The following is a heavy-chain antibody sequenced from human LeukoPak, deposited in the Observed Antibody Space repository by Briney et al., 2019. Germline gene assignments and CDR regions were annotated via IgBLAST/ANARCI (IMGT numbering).Heavy chain of an antibody. Sequence: GGSLRLSCDASGFPFSWYAMTWVRQAPGKGLEWVSSIGSDGKTHYSESVKGRFVISRDNFGGMVFLQLNSLRVEDTALYYCARGLHLYVDMGVWGRETTVTVSS. J-gene: IGHJ6*01. D-gene: IGHD2/OR15-2a*01. CDR3: ARGLHLYVDMGV. V-gene: IGHV3-23*01. CDR2: IGSDGKT. CDR1: GFPFSWYA.